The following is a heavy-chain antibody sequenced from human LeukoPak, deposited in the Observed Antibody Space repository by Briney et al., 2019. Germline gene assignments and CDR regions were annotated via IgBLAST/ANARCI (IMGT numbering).Heavy chain of an antibody. CDR2: INPNSGGT. Sequence: GASVKVSCKASGYTFTGYYMHWVRQAPGQGLEWMGWINPNSGGTNYAQKFQGRVTMTRDTSISTAYMELSRLRSDDTAVYYCAGDGLFIRFFGVVIRGAWSDPWGRGTLSPSPQ. J-gene: IGHJ5*02. CDR1: GYTFTGYY. CDR3: AGDGLFIRFFGVVIRGAWSDP. D-gene: IGHD3-3*01. V-gene: IGHV1-2*02.